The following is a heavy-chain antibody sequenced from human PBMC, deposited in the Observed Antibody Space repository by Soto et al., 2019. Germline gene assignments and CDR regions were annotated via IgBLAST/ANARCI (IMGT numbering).Heavy chain of an antibody. D-gene: IGHD2-2*01. Sequence: QVQLVQSGAEVKKPGSSVKVSCKASGGTFGSYAISWVRQAPGQGLEWMGGIIPIPGTANYAQKFQGSVTIAADESTGTAYMELSSLRSEDTAVYYCARSQGSSTSLEIYYYYYYGMDVWGQGTKVTVSS. J-gene: IGHJ6*02. CDR2: IIPIPGTA. V-gene: IGHV1-69*01. CDR3: ARSQGSSTSLEIYYYYYYGMDV. CDR1: GGTFGSYA.